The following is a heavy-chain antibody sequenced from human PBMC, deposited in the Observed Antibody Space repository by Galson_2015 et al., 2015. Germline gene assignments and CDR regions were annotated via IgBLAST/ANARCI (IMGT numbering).Heavy chain of an antibody. V-gene: IGHV6-1*01. CDR2: TYYRSKWYN. CDR1: GDSASSHSAA. Sequence: CAISGDSASSHSAAWNWIRQSRSRGLEWLGRTYYRSKWYNDYAVSEKSRITINPDTSKNQFSLLLNSVTPEDTAVYYCAREFYGMDVWGQGTTVTVSS. CDR3: AREFYGMDV. J-gene: IGHJ6*02.